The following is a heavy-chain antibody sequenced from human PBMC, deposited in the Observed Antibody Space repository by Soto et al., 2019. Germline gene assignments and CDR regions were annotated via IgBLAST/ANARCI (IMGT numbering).Heavy chain of an antibody. Sequence: EVQLVESGGGLVQPGGSLRLSCAASGFTVSSNYMSWVRQAPGKGLEWVSVIYSGGSTYYADSVKGRFTISRDNSKNTLYLQMNSRRAEDTAVYYCAREASRGFFAMFAFDIWGQGTMVTVSS. J-gene: IGHJ3*02. D-gene: IGHD3-10*02. CDR2: IYSGGST. CDR1: GFTVSSNY. CDR3: AREASRGFFAMFAFDI. V-gene: IGHV3-66*01.